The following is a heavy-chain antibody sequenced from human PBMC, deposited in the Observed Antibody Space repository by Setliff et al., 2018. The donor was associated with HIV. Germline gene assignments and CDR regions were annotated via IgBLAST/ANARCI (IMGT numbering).Heavy chain of an antibody. CDR2: VYYSGST. CDR1: GAPSIYF. J-gene: IGHJ4*02. V-gene: IGHV4-39*07. CDR3: AKDRSGSYRTFDY. D-gene: IGHD1-26*01. Sequence: KPSETLSLTCTVSGAPSIYFWGWIRQPPGRGLEWIGSVYYSGSTYYNPSLKSRVTISMDTSKNQFSLKLNSVTAADTAVYYCAKDRSGSYRTFDYWGPGILVTVSS.